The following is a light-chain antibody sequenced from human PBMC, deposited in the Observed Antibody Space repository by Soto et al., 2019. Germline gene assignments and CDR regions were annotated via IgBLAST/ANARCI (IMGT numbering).Light chain of an antibody. J-gene: IGKJ2*01. CDR3: QQYGNLPFT. Sequence: ESVLMQSPSTLSLSPGERATLSCRASQSVSSTFLSWYQQKPGQAPRLLIFDASTRATGIPDRFSGSGSGTDFTLTISRLEPEDFAVYFCQQYGNLPFTFGQGTKLEI. CDR1: QSVSSTF. V-gene: IGKV3-20*01. CDR2: DAS.